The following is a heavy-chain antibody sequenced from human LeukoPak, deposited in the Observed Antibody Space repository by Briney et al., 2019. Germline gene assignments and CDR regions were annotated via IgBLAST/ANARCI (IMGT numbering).Heavy chain of an antibody. D-gene: IGHD3-10*01. Sequence: GGSLRLSCAASGFTFSSYSMIWVRQAPGKGLEWVSSISSSSSYIYYADSVKGRFTISRDNAKNSLYLQMNSLRAEDTAVYYCARDRGFGELVDYWGQGTLVTVSS. CDR1: GFTFSSYS. CDR2: ISSSSSYI. V-gene: IGHV3-21*01. J-gene: IGHJ4*02. CDR3: ARDRGFGELVDY.